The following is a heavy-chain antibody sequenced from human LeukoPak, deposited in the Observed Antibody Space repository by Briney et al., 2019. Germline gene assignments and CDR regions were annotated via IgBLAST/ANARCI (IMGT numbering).Heavy chain of an antibody. CDR2: IIPILGIA. CDR3: ARAPYFYDSSGYYPIPPDY. D-gene: IGHD3-22*01. CDR1: GYTFTSYG. Sequence: SVKVSCKASGYTFTSYGISWVRQAPGQGLEWMGRIIPILGIANYAQKFQGRVTITADKSTSTAYMELSSLRSEDTAVYYCARAPYFYDSSGYYPIPPDYWGQGTLVTVSS. V-gene: IGHV1-69*04. J-gene: IGHJ4*02.